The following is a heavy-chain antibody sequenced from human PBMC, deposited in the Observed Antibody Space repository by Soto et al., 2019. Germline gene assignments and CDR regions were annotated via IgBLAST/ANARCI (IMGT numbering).Heavy chain of an antibody. J-gene: IGHJ3*02. V-gene: IGHV1-69*01. CDR1: GGTFSSCA. D-gene: IGHD5-18*01. CDR3: ARDSGGYSYGYAHAFDI. Sequence: QVQLVQSGAEVKKPGSSVKVSCKASGGTFSSCAISWVRQAPGQGLEWMGGIIPIFGTANYAQKFQGRVTITADESTSTAYMELSSLRSEDTAVYYCARDSGGYSYGYAHAFDIWGQGTMVTVSS. CDR2: IIPIFGTA.